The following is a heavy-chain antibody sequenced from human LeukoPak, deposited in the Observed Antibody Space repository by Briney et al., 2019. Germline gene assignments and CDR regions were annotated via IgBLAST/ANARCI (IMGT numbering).Heavy chain of an antibody. J-gene: IGHJ4*02. CDR1: GGSFSGYY. D-gene: IGHD5-12*01. CDR3: ARLLVAPYFFDY. CDR2: INHSGST. Sequence: SETLSLTCAVYGGSFSGYYWSWIRQPPGKGLEWIGEINHSGSTNYNPSLKSRVTISVDTSKNQFSLKLSSVTAADTAVYYCARLLVAPYFFDYWGQGTLVTVSS. V-gene: IGHV4-34*01.